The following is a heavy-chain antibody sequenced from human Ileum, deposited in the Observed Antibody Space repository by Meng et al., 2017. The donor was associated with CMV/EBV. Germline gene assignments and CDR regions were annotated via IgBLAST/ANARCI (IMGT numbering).Heavy chain of an antibody. CDR1: GGSFSGYY. CDR2: INHSRST. Sequence: TLSLTCAVYGGSFSGYYWSWIRQPPGKGLEWIGEINHSRSTNYNPSLKSRVTISVDTSKNQFSLKLSSVTAADTAVYYCARGRFPSYWGQGTLVTVSS. CDR3: ARGRFPSY. J-gene: IGHJ4*02. V-gene: IGHV4-34*01.